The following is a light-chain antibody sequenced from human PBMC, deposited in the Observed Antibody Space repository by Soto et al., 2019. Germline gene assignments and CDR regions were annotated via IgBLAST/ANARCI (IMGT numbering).Light chain of an antibody. V-gene: IGLV1-40*01. J-gene: IGLJ2*01. CDR2: GDN. CDR1: SSNIGAGYD. Sequence: QSVLTQSPSVSGAPGQGVTISCTGSSSNIGAGYDVHWYQHFPGTAPKLLIYGDNNRPSGVPDRFSGSKSGTSASLAITGLQAEDEADYYCQSYDSSLSGSVFGGGTKVTVL. CDR3: QSYDSSLSGSV.